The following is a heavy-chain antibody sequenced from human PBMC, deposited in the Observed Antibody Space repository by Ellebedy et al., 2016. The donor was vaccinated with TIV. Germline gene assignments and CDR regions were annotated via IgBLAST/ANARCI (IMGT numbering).Heavy chain of an antibody. CDR2: INVGNGNT. CDR3: ARRNRYKYAMDI. J-gene: IGHJ6*02. CDR1: GYTFTTYG. Sequence: AASVKVSCKASGYTFTTYGIYWVRQAPGQRLEWMGRINVGNGNTEYSQKFQGRVTITRDTFASTAYMEVSSLRSEDTAVYYCARRNRYKYAMDIWGQGTTVTVSS. V-gene: IGHV1-3*01. D-gene: IGHD2-2*02.